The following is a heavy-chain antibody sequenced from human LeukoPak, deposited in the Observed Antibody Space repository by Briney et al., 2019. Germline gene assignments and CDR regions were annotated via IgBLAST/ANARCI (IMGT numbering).Heavy chain of an antibody. V-gene: IGHV3-30*02. CDR2: IRYDGNNK. CDR3: AKDRCRNGIGCYYYYMDV. Sequence: GGSLRLSCAASGFTFSDYSMHWVRQAPGKGLNWVAFIRYDGNNKYYADSVKGRFTISRDNSKNMLYLEMNSLSTEDTAVYYCAKDRCRNGIGCYYYYMDVWGKGTTVTISS. D-gene: IGHD2-8*01. CDR1: GFTFSDYS. J-gene: IGHJ6*03.